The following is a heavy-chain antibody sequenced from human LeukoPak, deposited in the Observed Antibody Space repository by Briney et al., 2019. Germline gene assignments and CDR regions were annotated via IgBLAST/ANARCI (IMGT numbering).Heavy chain of an antibody. CDR2: IKQDGSEK. Sequence: GGSLRLSCADSGFTFNNNWMSWVRQAPGKGLEWVANIKQDGSEKYYVDSVKGRFTISRDNAKNSLSLQMNSLRAEDTAVYYCARDKYYDRYFDSWGQGTLVTVSS. CDR1: GFTFNNNW. CDR3: ARDKYYDRYFDS. V-gene: IGHV3-7*01. D-gene: IGHD3-22*01. J-gene: IGHJ4*02.